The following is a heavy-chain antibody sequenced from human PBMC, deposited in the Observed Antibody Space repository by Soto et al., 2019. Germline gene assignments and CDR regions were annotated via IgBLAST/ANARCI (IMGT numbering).Heavy chain of an antibody. V-gene: IGHV5-51*01. J-gene: IGHJ3*02. CDR1: GYSFTSYW. D-gene: IGHD2-2*02. CDR2: IYPGDSDT. Sequence: LGESLKIPCKGSGYSFTSYWIGWVRQMPGKGLEWMGIIYPGDSDTRYSPSFQGQVTISADKSISTAYLQWSSLKASDTAMYYCARRYCSSTSCYIDAFDIWGQGTMVTVSS. CDR3: ARRYCSSTSCYIDAFDI.